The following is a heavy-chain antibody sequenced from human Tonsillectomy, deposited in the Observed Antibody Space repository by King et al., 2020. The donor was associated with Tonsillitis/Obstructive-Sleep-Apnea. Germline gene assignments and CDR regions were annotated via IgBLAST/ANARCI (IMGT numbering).Heavy chain of an antibody. J-gene: IGHJ3*02. CDR3: ARGIGGAPGAAFDI. CDR2: ISSSGSTI. CDR1: GFTFSSYE. D-gene: IGHD2-15*01. Sequence: DVQLVESGGGLVQPGGSLRLSCAASGFTFSSYEMNWVRQAPGKGLEWVSYISSSGSTIYYADSVKGRFTISRDNAKNSLYLQMNSLRAEDTAVYYCARGIGGAPGAAFDIWGQGKMVTVSS. V-gene: IGHV3-48*03.